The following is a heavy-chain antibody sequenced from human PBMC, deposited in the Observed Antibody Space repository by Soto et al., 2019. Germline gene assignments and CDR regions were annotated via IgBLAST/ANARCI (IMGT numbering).Heavy chain of an antibody. J-gene: IGHJ4*02. V-gene: IGHV3-21*01. CDR1: GFTFSSYS. Sequence: GGSLRLSCAASGFTFSSYSMNWVRQAPGKGLEWVSSISSSSSYIYYADSVKGRFTTSRDNAKNSLYLQMNSLRAEDTAVYYCARYWRSSGWNEFDYWGQGTLVTVSS. D-gene: IGHD6-19*01. CDR2: ISSSSSYI. CDR3: ARYWRSSGWNEFDY.